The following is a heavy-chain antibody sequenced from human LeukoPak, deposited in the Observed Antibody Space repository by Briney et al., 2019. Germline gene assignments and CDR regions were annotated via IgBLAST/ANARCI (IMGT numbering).Heavy chain of an antibody. CDR2: ISISSSTI. CDR1: GFTFSSYN. Sequence: PGGSLRLSCGGSGFTFSSYNMNRVRQAPRKGLEWISYISISSSTIYYADSVKGRFTISRDNAKNSLYLQMNSLRDEDTAVYYCARAQGSKWDWGQGTLVTVSS. J-gene: IGHJ4*02. D-gene: IGHD1-26*01. V-gene: IGHV3-48*02. CDR3: ARAQGSKWD.